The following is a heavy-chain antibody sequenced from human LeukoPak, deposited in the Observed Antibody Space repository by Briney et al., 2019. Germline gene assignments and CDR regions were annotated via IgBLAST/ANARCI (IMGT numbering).Heavy chain of an antibody. Sequence: SGTLSLTCTVSGASIRTYFWSWFRQPAGKGLEWIGRVHSNGDTYYNPSLESRVTISVDTSKNQFSLKLSSVTAADTAVYYCARMADDYGDYGRLDYYYYYYMDVWGKGTTVTVSS. J-gene: IGHJ6*03. CDR3: ARMADDYGDYGRLDYYYYYYMDV. D-gene: IGHD4-17*01. CDR2: VHSNGDT. V-gene: IGHV4-4*07. CDR1: GASIRTYF.